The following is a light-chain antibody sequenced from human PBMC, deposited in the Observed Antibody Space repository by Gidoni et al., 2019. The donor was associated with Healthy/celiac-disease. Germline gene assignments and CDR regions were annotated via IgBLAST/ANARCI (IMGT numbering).Light chain of an antibody. V-gene: IGKV3-11*01. J-gene: IGKJ2*01. CDR2: DAS. CDR3: QQRSNWPRVYT. Sequence: EIVLTQSPATLSLSPGERATLSCRASQMVSSYLAWYQQKPGQAPRLLIYDASNRATGIPARFSGSGSVTDFTLTISSLEPEDFAVYYCQQRSNWPRVYTFGQGPKLEIK. CDR1: QMVSSY.